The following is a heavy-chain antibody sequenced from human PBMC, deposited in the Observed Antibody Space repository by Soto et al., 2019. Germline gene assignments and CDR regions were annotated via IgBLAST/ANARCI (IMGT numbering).Heavy chain of an antibody. V-gene: IGHV4-31*03. CDR1: GGSISSGGYY. CDR3: ASWYYDFWSGKGITRNWFDP. D-gene: IGHD3-3*01. Sequence: SETLSLTCTVSGGSISSGGYYWSWIRQHPGKGLEWIGYIYYSGSTYYNPSLKSRVTISVDTSKNQFSLKLSSVTAADTAVYYCASWYYDFWSGKGITRNWFDPWGQGTLVTVSS. CDR2: IYYSGST. J-gene: IGHJ5*02.